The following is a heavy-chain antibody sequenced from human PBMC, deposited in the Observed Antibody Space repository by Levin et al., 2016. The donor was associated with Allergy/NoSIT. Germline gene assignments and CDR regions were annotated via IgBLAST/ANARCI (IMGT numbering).Heavy chain of an antibody. CDR2: INPNSGGT. Sequence: ASVKVSCKASGYAFTRYYLHWVRQAPGQGLEWMGWINPNSGGTNYAPKFQGRVTMTRDTSISTAYMELSGLRSDDTAVYYCARPPTQSSRDYYYMDVWGKGTTVTVSS. CDR1: GYAFTRYY. V-gene: IGHV1-2*02. J-gene: IGHJ6*03. CDR3: ARPPTQSSRDYYYMDV.